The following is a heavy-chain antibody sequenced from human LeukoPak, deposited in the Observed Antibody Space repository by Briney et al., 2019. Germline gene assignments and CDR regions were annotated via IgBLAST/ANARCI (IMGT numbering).Heavy chain of an antibody. Sequence: ASVEVSCKASGGTFSSYVISWVRQAPGQGLEWMGGIIPIFGTANYAQKFQGRVTIIADESTSTVYMELSSLRSEDTAAYYCARERLDAFDIWGQGTTVTVSS. CDR3: ARERLDAFDI. V-gene: IGHV1-69*01. J-gene: IGHJ3*02. CDR2: IIPIFGTA. D-gene: IGHD6-25*01. CDR1: GGTFSSYV.